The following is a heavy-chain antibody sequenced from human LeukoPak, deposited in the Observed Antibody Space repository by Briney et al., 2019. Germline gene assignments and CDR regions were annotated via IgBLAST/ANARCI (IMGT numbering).Heavy chain of an antibody. CDR1: GFTFSDYY. Sequence: SGGSLRLSCAASGFTFSDYYMSWIRQPPGKGLEWIGEINHSGSTNYNPSLKSRVTISVDTSKNQFSLKLSSVAAADTAVYYCASPDSSSSSHAFDIWGQGTMVTVSS. CDR3: ASPDSSSSSHAFDI. V-gene: IGHV4-34*01. CDR2: INHSGST. J-gene: IGHJ3*02. D-gene: IGHD6-6*01.